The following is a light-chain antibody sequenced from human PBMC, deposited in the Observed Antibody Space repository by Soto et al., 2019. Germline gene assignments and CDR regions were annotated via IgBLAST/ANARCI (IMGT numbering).Light chain of an antibody. Sequence: EIAMTQSPATLSISPGARATLSFMASLSVSTNSASYQQKPRHAPRLLIFGASPGAAGIPARFSGSGSWTDFTLIISSLLDEDFAAYYCQHHNKRPLWAFGQGTKVDIK. CDR3: QHHNKRPLWA. CDR2: GAS. V-gene: IGKV3-15*01. CDR1: LSVSTN. J-gene: IGKJ1*01.